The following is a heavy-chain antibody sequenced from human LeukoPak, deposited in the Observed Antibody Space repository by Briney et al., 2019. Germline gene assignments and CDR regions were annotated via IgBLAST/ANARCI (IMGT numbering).Heavy chain of an antibody. Sequence: PGGSLRLSCAASGFTFSSYEMNWVRQAPGKGLEWGSYISSSGSTIYYADSVKGRFTLSRDNAKNSLYLQMNSLRAEDTAVCYCARGTGYCLDPWGQGTLVTVSS. D-gene: IGHD7-27*01. CDR3: ARGTGYCLDP. CDR2: ISSSGSTI. J-gene: IGHJ5*02. V-gene: IGHV3-48*03. CDR1: GFTFSSYE.